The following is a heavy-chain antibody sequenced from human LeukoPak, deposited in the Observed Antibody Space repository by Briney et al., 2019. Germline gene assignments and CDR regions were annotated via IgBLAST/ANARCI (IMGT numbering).Heavy chain of an antibody. CDR3: ARECIAARPLDY. CDR2: IWYDGSNK. CDR1: GFTFSSYG. Sequence: GRSLRLSCAASGFTFSSYGMHWVRQAPGKGLEWVAVIWYDGSNKYYADSVKGRFTTSRDNSKNTLYLQMNSLRAEDTAVYYCARECIAARPLDYWGQGTLVTVSS. V-gene: IGHV3-33*01. D-gene: IGHD6-6*01. J-gene: IGHJ4*02.